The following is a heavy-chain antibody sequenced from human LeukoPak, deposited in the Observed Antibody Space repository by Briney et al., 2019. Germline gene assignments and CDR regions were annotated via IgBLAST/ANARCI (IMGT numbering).Heavy chain of an antibody. CDR2: IYSGGST. Sequence: PGGSLRLSCAASGFTVSSNYMSWVRQAPGKGLEWVSVIYSGGSTYYADSVKGRFTISRDNSKNTLYLQMNSLRAEDTAVYYCARARSGYSFGYWGQGTLVTVSS. CDR3: ARARSGYSFGY. J-gene: IGHJ4*02. CDR1: GFTVSSNY. V-gene: IGHV3-53*01. D-gene: IGHD5-18*01.